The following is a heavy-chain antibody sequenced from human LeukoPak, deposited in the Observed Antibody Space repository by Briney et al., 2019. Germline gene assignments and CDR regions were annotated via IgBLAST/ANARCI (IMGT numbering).Heavy chain of an antibody. CDR2: IYYSGST. D-gene: IGHD6-13*01. CDR1: GGSINNYY. CDR3: ARARYSSSWYEPFDP. V-gene: IGHV4-59*01. Sequence: PSETLSLTCTVSGGSINNYYWSWIRQPPGKGLEWIGYIYYSGSTNYNPSLKSRVTISIDTSKNHFSLKLRSVTAADTAVYHCARARYSSSWYEPFDPWGQGTLVTVSS. J-gene: IGHJ5*02.